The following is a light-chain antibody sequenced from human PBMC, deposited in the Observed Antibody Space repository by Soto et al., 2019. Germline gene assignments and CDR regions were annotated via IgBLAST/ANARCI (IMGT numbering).Light chain of an antibody. CDR2: DVS. CDR1: SSDVGSSNG. J-gene: IGLJ1*01. V-gene: IGLV2-18*02. CDR3: SSYTSTSTDV. Sequence: QSVLTQPPSVSGSPGQSVTISCTGTSSDVGSSNGVSWYQQPPGTAPKLMIYDVSNRPSGVPDRFSGSKSGNTASLTISGLQAEDEADYYCSSYTSTSTDVFGTGTKVTVL.